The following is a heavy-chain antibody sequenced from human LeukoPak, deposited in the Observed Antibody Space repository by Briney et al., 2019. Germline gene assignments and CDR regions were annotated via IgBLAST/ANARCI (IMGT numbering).Heavy chain of an antibody. D-gene: IGHD3-22*01. CDR1: GFTFSSYA. Sequence: TGGSLRLSCAASGFTFSSYAMSSVRQAPGKGLEWVSAISGSGGSTYYADSVKGRFTISRDNSKNTLYLQMNSLRAEDTAVYYCAIPRSRIRTMIVVVITTFHYWGQGTLVTVSS. CDR2: ISGSGGST. CDR3: AIPRSRIRTMIVVVITTFHY. J-gene: IGHJ4*02. V-gene: IGHV3-23*01.